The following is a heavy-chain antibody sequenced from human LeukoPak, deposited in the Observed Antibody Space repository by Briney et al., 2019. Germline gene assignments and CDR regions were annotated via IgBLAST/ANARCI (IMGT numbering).Heavy chain of an antibody. CDR3: ARDRRVGATWSVGAFDI. D-gene: IGHD1-26*01. Sequence: GGSLRLSCAASGFTFSTSGMNWVRQAPGKGLEWVAVISYDGGDKYYADSVKGRFTISRDNAKNSLSLQMNSLRAEDTAIYYCARDRRVGATWSVGAFDIWGQGTTVTVSS. J-gene: IGHJ3*02. CDR1: GFTFSTSG. V-gene: IGHV3-30*03. CDR2: ISYDGGDK.